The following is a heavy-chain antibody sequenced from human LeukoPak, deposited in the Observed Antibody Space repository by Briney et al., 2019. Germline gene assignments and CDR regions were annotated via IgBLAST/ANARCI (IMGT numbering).Heavy chain of an antibody. J-gene: IGHJ6*03. CDR3: ARDIVVVPAAQNYYYYYMDV. V-gene: IGHV3-20*04. D-gene: IGHD2-2*01. Sequence: PGGSLRLSCAASGFTFDDYGMSWVRQAPGKGMERVSGINWNDGSTGYADSVKGRFTISRDNAKNSLYLQMNSLRAEDTALYYCARDIVVVPAAQNYYYYYMDVWGKGTTVTVSS. CDR1: GFTFDDYG. CDR2: INWNDGST.